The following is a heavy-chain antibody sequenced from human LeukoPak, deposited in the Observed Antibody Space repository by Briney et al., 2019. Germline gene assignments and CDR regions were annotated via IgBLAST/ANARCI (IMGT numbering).Heavy chain of an antibody. V-gene: IGHV3-74*01. CDR3: AWGYAYFDY. CDR1: GFTFSSHW. D-gene: IGHD2-2*01. CDR2: INSDGSST. Sequence: PGGSLRLSCAASGFTFSSHWMHWVRQAPGKGLVWVSRINSDGSSTTYADSVKGRFTISRDNAKNALYLQMNSLRAEDTAVYYCAWGYAYFDYWGQGTLVTVSS. J-gene: IGHJ4*02.